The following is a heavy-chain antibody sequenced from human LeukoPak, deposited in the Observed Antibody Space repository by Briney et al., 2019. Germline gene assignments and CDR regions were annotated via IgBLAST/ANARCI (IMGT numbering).Heavy chain of an antibody. CDR3: ASSPTPLSYITMVRGVMRPYYYYGMDV. CDR2: FDPEDGET. Sequence: ASVKVSCKVSGYTLTELSMHCVRQAPGKGLEWMGGFDPEDGETIYAQKFQGRVTMTEDTSTDTAYMELSSLRSEDTAVYYCASSPTPLSYITMVRGVMRPYYYYGMDVWGKGTTVTVSS. J-gene: IGHJ6*04. V-gene: IGHV1-24*01. CDR1: GYTLTELS. D-gene: IGHD3-10*01.